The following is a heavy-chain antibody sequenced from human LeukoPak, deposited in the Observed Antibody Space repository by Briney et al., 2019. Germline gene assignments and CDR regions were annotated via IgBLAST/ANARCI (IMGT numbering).Heavy chain of an antibody. J-gene: IGHJ6*02. CDR1: GFTFSSYA. CDR2: ISGSGGST. V-gene: IGHV3-23*01. D-gene: IGHD3-3*01. Sequence: LPGGSLRLSCAASGFTFSSYAMSWVRQAPGKGLEWVSAISGSGGSTYYADSVKGRFTISRDNSKNTLYLQMNSLRAEDTAVYYCANTCPLYDFWSGYSPLDYGMDVWGQGTTVTVSS. CDR3: ANTCPLYDFWSGYSPLDYGMDV.